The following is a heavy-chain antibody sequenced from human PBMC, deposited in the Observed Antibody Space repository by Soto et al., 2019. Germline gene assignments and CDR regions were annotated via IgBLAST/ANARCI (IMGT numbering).Heavy chain of an antibody. V-gene: IGHV3-9*01. CDR2: ISWNSDNI. J-gene: IGHJ4*02. CDR3: AIDDAAMVREFTIDY. D-gene: IGHD3-10*01. Sequence: GGSLRLSCAASGFTFADYAMHWVRQAPGKGLEWVSGISWNSDNIGYVDSVRGRFTISRENAKNSLYLQMSSLRAEDTALYYCAIDDAAMVREFTIDYWGQGTLVTVSS. CDR1: GFTFADYA.